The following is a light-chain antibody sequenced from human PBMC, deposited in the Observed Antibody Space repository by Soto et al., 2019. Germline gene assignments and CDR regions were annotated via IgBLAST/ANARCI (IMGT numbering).Light chain of an antibody. CDR3: QQYNSYSRT. J-gene: IGKJ1*01. CDR1: QSISSW. CDR2: DAS. Sequence: DIQMTQSPSTLSASVGDRVTITCRASQSISSWLAWYQQKPGKAPKLLIYDASSLESGVPSRFRGSGSGTEFTLTISSVQPDDFATYYCQQYNSYSRTFGQGTKVEIK. V-gene: IGKV1-5*01.